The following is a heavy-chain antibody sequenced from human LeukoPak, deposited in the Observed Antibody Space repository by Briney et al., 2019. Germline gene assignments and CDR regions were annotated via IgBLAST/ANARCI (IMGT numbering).Heavy chain of an antibody. CDR3: ARGLRAFDI. CDR2: TRNKANSYTT. CDR1: GFTFSHHY. Sequence: GGSLRLSCAASGFTFSHHYMDWVRQGPGKGLEWVGRTRNKANSYTTEYAASVKGRFTISRDDSKNSLYLQMNSLKTEDTAVYYCARGLRAFDIWGQGTMVTVSS. J-gene: IGHJ3*02. V-gene: IGHV3-72*01.